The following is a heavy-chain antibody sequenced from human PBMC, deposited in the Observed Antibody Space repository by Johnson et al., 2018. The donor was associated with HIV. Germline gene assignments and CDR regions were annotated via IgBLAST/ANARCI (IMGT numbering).Heavy chain of an antibody. Sequence: QVQLVESGGGVVQPGRSLRLSCAASGFTFSSYAMHWVRQAPGKGLEWVAVISYDGSNKYYADSVKGRFTISRDNSKNTLYLQMNSLRAEDTAVYYCARPFRIAAYGGSDVFDMWGQGTMVTVSS. CDR1: GFTFSSYA. V-gene: IGHV3-30*04. CDR3: ARPFRIAAYGGSDVFDM. J-gene: IGHJ3*02. CDR2: ISYDGSNK. D-gene: IGHD6-13*01.